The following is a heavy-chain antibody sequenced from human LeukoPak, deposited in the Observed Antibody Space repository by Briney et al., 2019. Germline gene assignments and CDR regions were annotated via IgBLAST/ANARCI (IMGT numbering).Heavy chain of an antibody. J-gene: IGHJ5*02. CDR1: GDSISNYY. CDR2: MYNRGST. D-gene: IGHD6-19*01. CDR3: ARAEKAVTGTLGP. Sequence: SETLSLTCTVSGDSISNYYWSWIRQSPGKELEWIGYMYNRGSTIYNPSLKSRVTISTDTSKNQFSLRLTSVTAADTAVYYCARAEKAVTGTLGPWGQGTLITVSS. V-gene: IGHV4-59*01.